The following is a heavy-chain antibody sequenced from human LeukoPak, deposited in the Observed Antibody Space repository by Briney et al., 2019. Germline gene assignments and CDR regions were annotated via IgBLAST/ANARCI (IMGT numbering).Heavy chain of an antibody. CDR3: ARWGAGLHGYGDYNGMDV. J-gene: IGHJ6*04. Sequence: GGSLRLSCAASGFTFSSYAMHWVRQAPGKGLEWVAVISYDGSNKYYADSVKGRFTISRDNSKNTLYLQMNSLRAEDTAVYYCARWGAGLHGYGDYNGMDVWGKGTTVTVSS. D-gene: IGHD4-17*01. CDR1: GFTFSSYA. CDR2: ISYDGSNK. V-gene: IGHV3-30*04.